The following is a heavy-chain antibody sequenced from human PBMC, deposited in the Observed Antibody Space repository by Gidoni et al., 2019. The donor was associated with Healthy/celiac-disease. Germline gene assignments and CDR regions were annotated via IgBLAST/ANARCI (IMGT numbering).Heavy chain of an antibody. CDR2: INYSGST. Sequence: QLQLQESGPGLVKPSEPLSLTCTVPGGSISSSSYYWGWIRQPPGKGLEWIGSINYSGSTYYNPSLKSRVTISVDTSKNQFSLKLSSVTAADTAVYYCARELTFELWFGELKGSYFDYWGQGTLVTVSS. CDR3: ARELTFELWFGELKGSYFDY. D-gene: IGHD3-10*01. CDR1: GGSISSSSYY. V-gene: IGHV4-39*07. J-gene: IGHJ4*02.